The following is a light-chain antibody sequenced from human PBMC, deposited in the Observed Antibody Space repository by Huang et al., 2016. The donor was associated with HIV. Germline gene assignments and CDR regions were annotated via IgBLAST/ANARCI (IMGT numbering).Light chain of an antibody. J-gene: IGKJ5*01. CDR1: QSLIYSDGTTY. CDR3: MQGTHWPPIT. CDR2: KSS. Sequence: DVVLTQSPLSLPVTLGQPDSISCWSSQSLIYSDGTTYLSWFQQRPGQSPRRLIYKSSNRDSEVPDRFSGSGSGSDFTLKISKGEAEDVAVYYCMQGTHWPPITFGQGTRLEI. V-gene: IGKV2-30*01.